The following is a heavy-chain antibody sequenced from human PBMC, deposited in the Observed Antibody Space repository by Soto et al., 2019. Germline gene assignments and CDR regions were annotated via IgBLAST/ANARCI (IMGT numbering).Heavy chain of an antibody. CDR2: IYWDDGK. CDR1: GFSLSTSGVG. J-gene: IGHJ6*02. V-gene: IGHV2-5*02. CDR3: AHARHTYFDYGVDV. Sequence: QITLKKSGPTLVKPTQTLTLTCTFSGFSLSTSGVGVGWIRQPPGKALEWLALIYWDDGKRYIPSMTSRLTITKATSKTQVVRTTTIMHPVDTATSYCAHARHTYFDYGVDVWGQGTTVTVSS.